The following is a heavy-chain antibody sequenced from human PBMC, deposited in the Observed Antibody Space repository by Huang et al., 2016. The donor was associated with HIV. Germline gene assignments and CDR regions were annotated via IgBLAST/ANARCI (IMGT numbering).Heavy chain of an antibody. Sequence: QVQLVESGGGVVQPGRSLRLSCAASGFSFRTYAIHWVRQAPGKGLEWLALISSEGTNKYYADSVKDRSTISRDNSENTVYLQINSLTTEDTAVYYCARYNSGWLDDWGQGTLVTVSS. CDR1: GFSFRTYA. CDR3: ARYNSGWLDD. D-gene: IGHD6-19*01. CDR2: ISSEGTNK. V-gene: IGHV3-30-3*01. J-gene: IGHJ4*02.